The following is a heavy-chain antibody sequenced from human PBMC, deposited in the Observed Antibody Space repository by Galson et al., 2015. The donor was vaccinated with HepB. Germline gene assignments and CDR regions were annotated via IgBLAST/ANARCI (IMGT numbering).Heavy chain of an antibody. Sequence: SLRLSCAASGFTFSSYAMHWVRQAPGKGLEYVSAISSNGGSTYYADSVKGRFTISRDNSKNTLYLQMSSLRAEDTAVYYCVKGYENYYGMDAWGQGTTVTVSS. J-gene: IGHJ6*02. CDR2: ISSNGGST. CDR3: VKGYENYYGMDA. V-gene: IGHV3-64D*06. CDR1: GFTFSSYA. D-gene: IGHD6-13*01.